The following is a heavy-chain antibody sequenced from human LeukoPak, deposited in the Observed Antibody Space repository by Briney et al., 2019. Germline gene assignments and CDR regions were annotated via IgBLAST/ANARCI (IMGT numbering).Heavy chain of an antibody. J-gene: IGHJ6*03. CDR1: GFTFNSYG. CDR3: AKDQRIPTVTTINYYYYMDV. CDR2: IRYDGTNA. V-gene: IGHV3-30*02. Sequence: GGSLRLSCAASGFTFNSYGMHWVRQAPGKGLEWVAFIRYDGTNAYYPDSVRGRFTISRDNSKNTLYLQMNSLRGEDTAVYYCAKDQRIPTVTTINYYYYMDVWGKEATVTVSS. D-gene: IGHD4-17*01.